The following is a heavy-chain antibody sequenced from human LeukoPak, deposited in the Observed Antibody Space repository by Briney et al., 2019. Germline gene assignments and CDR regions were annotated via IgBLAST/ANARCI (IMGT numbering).Heavy chain of an antibody. CDR1: GFTFSSYG. CDR3: AREAGIPPSTQQWPTSVDY. J-gene: IGHJ4*02. Sequence: GGSLRLSCAASGFTFSSYGMHWVRQAPGKGLEWVAVIWYDGNNKYYADSVKGRFIISRDNSKNTLYLQMNSLRAEDTAVYYCAREAGIPPSTQQWPTSVDYWGQGTLVTVSS. CDR2: IWYDGNNK. D-gene: IGHD5-18*01. V-gene: IGHV3-33*01.